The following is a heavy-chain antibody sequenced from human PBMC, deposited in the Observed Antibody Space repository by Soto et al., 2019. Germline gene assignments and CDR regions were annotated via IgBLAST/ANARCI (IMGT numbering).Heavy chain of an antibody. V-gene: IGHV3-23*01. J-gene: IGHJ3*02. CDR3: ARRTFGSSRSFDI. CDR1: GFTFSNYA. CDR2: ISDSGSLT. Sequence: GGSLRLSCAASGFTFSNYAMNWVRQPPGGGLEWVAGISDSGSLTYNADSVRGRFTISRDNSKNTLYLQMNSLGAEDTAVYYCARRTFGSSRSFDIWGQGTMVTVSS. D-gene: IGHD6-6*01.